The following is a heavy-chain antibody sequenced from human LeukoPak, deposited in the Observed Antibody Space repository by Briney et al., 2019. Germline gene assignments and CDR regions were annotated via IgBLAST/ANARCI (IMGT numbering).Heavy chain of an antibody. CDR2: INHSGST. Sequence: SETLSLTCAVYGGSFSGYYWSWTRQPPGKGLEWIGEINHSGSTNYNPSLKSRVTISVDTSKNQFSLKLSSVIAADTAVYYCARGRGYCSSTSCYGPRSFDYWGQGTLVTVSS. V-gene: IGHV4-34*01. D-gene: IGHD2-2*01. CDR3: ARGRGYCSSTSCYGPRSFDY. CDR1: GGSFSGYY. J-gene: IGHJ4*02.